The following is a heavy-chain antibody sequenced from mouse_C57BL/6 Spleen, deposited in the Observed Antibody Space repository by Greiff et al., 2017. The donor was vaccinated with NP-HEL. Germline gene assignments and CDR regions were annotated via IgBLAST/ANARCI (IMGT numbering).Heavy chain of an antibody. CDR3: ARGPMDSSYGYFDV. Sequence: QVQLQQSGPELVKPGASVKISCKASGYAFSSSWMNWVKQRPGKGLEWIGQIYPGDGDTNYNGKFKGKATLTADKSSSTAYMQLSSLTSEDSAVYFCARGPMDSSYGYFDVWGTGTTVTVSS. D-gene: IGHD1-1*01. J-gene: IGHJ1*03. CDR1: GYAFSSSW. CDR2: IYPGDGDT. V-gene: IGHV1-80*01.